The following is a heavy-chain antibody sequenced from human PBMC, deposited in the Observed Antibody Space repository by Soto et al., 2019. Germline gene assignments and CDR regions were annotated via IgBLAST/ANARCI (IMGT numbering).Heavy chain of an antibody. V-gene: IGHV4-31*03. CDR2: IYYSGTN. D-gene: IGHD4-17*01. Sequence: QVQLQESGPGLVKPSQTLSLTCTVSGDYINNGDCYWSWLRQLPGKGLEWIGYIYYSGTNYYNPSLKSRVSMSVDTSKNQFSLNLTSVTAADTAVYYCAREKEDDSGDYNAFDIWGQGTVVTVSS. J-gene: IGHJ3*02. CDR1: GDYINNGDCY. CDR3: AREKEDDSGDYNAFDI.